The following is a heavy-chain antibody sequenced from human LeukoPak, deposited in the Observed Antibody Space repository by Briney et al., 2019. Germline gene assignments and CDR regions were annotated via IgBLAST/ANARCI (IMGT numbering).Heavy chain of an antibody. J-gene: IGHJ4*02. CDR1: GDSISSTNYY. Sequence: SETLSLTCTVSGDSISSTNYYWGWIRQPPGKGLEWIGSIYYSGSTYYNPSLESRVTISVATSKNQFSLKLSSVTAADTAVYYCATSGWYLLPGVYWGQGTLVTVSS. CDR2: IYYSGST. CDR3: ATSGWYLLPGVY. D-gene: IGHD6-19*01. V-gene: IGHV4-39*01.